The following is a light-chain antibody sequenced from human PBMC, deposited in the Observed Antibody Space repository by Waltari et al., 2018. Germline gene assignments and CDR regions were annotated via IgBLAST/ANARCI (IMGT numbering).Light chain of an antibody. V-gene: IGKV1-9*01. CDR1: QGIGSY. Sequence: IQLTQSPSSLSASVGDRVTITCRASQGIGSYLAWYQQTPGKDPKLLIYAASTLKNAVPSRFSCSGFGTDFTLTISSLQPEDFATYYCQQSNSYPFTFGPGTKVDIK. CDR3: QQSNSYPFT. CDR2: AAS. J-gene: IGKJ3*01.